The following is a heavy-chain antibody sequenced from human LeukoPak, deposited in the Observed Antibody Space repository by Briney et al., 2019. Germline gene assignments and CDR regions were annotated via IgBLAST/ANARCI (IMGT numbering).Heavy chain of an antibody. CDR3: ARQTVAAKIDVDYGDYGLDY. D-gene: IGHD4-17*01. CDR1: GVSISSSNSY. Sequence: PSETLSLTCTVSGVSISSSNSYWGWIRQPPGKGLEWIGSIYYSGSTYYNPSLKSRVTISVDTSKNQFSLKLSSVTAADTAVYYCARQTVAAKIDVDYGDYGLDYWGQGTLVTVSS. CDR2: IYYSGST. J-gene: IGHJ4*02. V-gene: IGHV4-39*01.